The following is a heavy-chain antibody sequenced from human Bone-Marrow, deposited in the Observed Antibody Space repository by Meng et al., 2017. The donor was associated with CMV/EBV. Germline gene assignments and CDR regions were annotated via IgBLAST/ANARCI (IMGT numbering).Heavy chain of an antibody. V-gene: IGHV1-46*01. CDR2: INPSGGST. Sequence: ASVKVSCKASGYTFTSYYMHWVRQAPGQGLEWMGIINPSGGSTSYEQKFQGRVTTTRDTSTSTVYMELSSLRSEDPAVYYCARFMSGYDYWGQGTLVTVSS. D-gene: IGHD3-3*01. CDR3: ARFMSGYDY. CDR1: GYTFTSYY. J-gene: IGHJ4*02.